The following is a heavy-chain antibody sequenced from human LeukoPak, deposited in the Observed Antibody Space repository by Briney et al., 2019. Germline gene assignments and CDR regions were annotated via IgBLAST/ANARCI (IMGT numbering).Heavy chain of an antibody. CDR1: GFTFSSYS. Sequence: GGSLRLSCAASGFTFSSYSMNWVRQAPGKGLEWVSYISSSGSTIYYADSVKGRFTISRGNAKNSLYLQINSLRAEDTAVYYCASPRVVRGIIPMDVWGKGTTVTVSS. V-gene: IGHV3-48*04. D-gene: IGHD3-10*01. J-gene: IGHJ6*03. CDR2: ISSSGSTI. CDR3: ASPRVVRGIIPMDV.